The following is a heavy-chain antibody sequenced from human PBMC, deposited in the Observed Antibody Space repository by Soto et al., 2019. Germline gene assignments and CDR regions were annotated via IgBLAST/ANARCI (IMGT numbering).Heavy chain of an antibody. CDR2: IIPIFGTA. J-gene: IGHJ3*02. CDR3: ARLILTGYKAYAFDI. CDR1: GGTFSSYA. V-gene: IGHV1-69*13. Sequence: ASVKVSFKASGGTFSSYAISWVRQAPGQGLEWMGGIIPIFGTANYAQKFQGRVTITADESTSTAYMELSSLRSEDTAVYYCARLILTGYKAYAFDIWGQGTMVTVS. D-gene: IGHD3-9*01.